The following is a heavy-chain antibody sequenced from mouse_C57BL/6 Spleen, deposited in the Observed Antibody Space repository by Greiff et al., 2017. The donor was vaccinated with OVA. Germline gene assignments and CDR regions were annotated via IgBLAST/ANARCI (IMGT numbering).Heavy chain of an antibody. D-gene: IGHD2-1*01. J-gene: IGHJ2*01. V-gene: IGHV1-9*01. CDR1: GYTFTGYW. CDR3: ARYGIYYGNYGGDY. CDR2: ILPGSGST. Sequence: QVQLQQSGAELMKPGASVKLSCKASGYTFTGYWIGWVKQRPGHGLEWIGEILPGSGSTNSNEKFKGKATFTADTSSNTACMQLSSLTTEDSAISNCARYGIYYGNYGGDYWGKGTTLTVSS.